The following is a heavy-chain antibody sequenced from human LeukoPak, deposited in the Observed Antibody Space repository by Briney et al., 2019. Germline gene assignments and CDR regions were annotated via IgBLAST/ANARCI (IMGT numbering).Heavy chain of an antibody. D-gene: IGHD1-26*01. CDR3: AKTREADLHDL. V-gene: IGHV1-18*01. J-gene: IGHJ5*02. CDR1: FYLFTLYG. Sequence: SEKVLHKSWFYLFTLYGHTGVRHPPAQGLEGMGWISPHNGHTLYAQELQDRVIMTTDASTSTAYMELRSLRSDDTAVYYCAKTREADLHDLWGQGTLVTVSS. CDR2: ISPHNGHT.